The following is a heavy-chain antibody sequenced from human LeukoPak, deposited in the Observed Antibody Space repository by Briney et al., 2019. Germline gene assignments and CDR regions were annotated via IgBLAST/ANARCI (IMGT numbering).Heavy chain of an antibody. Sequence: SGGSLRLSCAASGFIFSDYYMSWIRQAPGKGLEWVSYISSSGSTMYYTDSVKGRFTISRDNAKDSLYLQMNSLRAEDTAVYYCARNPGSGYEEHFDYWGQGTLVTVSS. V-gene: IGHV3-11*01. J-gene: IGHJ4*02. CDR1: GFIFSDYY. D-gene: IGHD5-12*01. CDR3: ARNPGSGYEEHFDY. CDR2: ISSSGSTM.